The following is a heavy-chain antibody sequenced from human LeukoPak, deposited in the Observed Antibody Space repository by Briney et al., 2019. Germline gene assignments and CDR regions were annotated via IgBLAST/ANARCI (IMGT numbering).Heavy chain of an antibody. Sequence: GGSLRLSCAASGFTFSDTWMHWVRQAPGEGLVWVSRIRSDGSDTRYAESVKGRFTISRDNAKNTLYLQMNSLRAEDTAVYYCAKGDTTWEIPHDDWGQGTLVTVSS. CDR1: GFTFSDTW. J-gene: IGHJ4*02. CDR3: AKGDTTWEIPHDD. D-gene: IGHD1-26*01. V-gene: IGHV3-74*01. CDR2: IRSDGSDT.